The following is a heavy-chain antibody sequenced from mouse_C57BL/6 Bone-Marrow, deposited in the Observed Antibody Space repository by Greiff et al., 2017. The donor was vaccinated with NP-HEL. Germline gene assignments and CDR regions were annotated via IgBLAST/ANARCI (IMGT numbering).Heavy chain of an antibody. D-gene: IGHD1-1*01. V-gene: IGHV1-15*01. J-gene: IGHJ4*01. CDR1: GYTFTDYE. Sequence: QVQLQQSGAELVRPGASVTLSCKASGYTFTDYEMHWVKQTPVHGLEWIGAIDPETGGTAYNQKFKGKAILTADKSSSTAYMELRSLTSEDSAVYYCTRRLLITTRPGYAMDYWGQGTSVTVSS. CDR2: IDPETGGT. CDR3: TRRLLITTRPGYAMDY.